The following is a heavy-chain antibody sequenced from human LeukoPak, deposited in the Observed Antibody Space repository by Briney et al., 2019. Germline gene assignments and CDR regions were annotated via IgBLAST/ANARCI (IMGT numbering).Heavy chain of an antibody. V-gene: IGHV3-23*01. Sequence: SGGSLRLSCAASGFTFSSYAMSWVRQAPGKGLEWVSAISGSGGSTYYADSVKGRFTISRDNSKNTLYLQMNSLRAEDTAVYYCAKDLLWFGGIKAPSSYYMDVWGKGTTVTVSS. D-gene: IGHD3-10*01. CDR3: AKDLLWFGGIKAPSSYYMDV. CDR1: GFTFSSYA. CDR2: ISGSGGST. J-gene: IGHJ6*03.